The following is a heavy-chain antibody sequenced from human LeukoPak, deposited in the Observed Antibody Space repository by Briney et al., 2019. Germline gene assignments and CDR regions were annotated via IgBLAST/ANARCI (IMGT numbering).Heavy chain of an antibody. CDR3: ASLYSGSFLLDY. CDR2: IYTSGTT. CDR1: GGSISVGTYY. V-gene: IGHV4-61*02. D-gene: IGHD1-26*01. Sequence: SETLSLTCTVSGGSISVGTYYWSWIRQPAGKGLEWIGRIYTSGTTNYNPSLKSRVTISVDTSKNQFSLKLSSVTAADTAVYYCASLYSGSFLLDYWGQGTLVTVSS. J-gene: IGHJ4*02.